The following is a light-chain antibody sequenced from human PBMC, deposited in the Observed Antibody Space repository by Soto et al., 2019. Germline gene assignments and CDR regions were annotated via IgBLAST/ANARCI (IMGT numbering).Light chain of an antibody. CDR1: QGIGDD. CDR2: AAS. V-gene: IGKV1-17*01. CDR3: LEHNTYPFT. Sequence: DFQMTQSPSSLSASVGDRVTITCRASQGIGDDLGWYQQRPGEAPKRLIYAASILPSGVPSRFCGSGSGTEFTLTISGLQPEDFATYFCLEHNTYPFTFGGGTKVEIK. J-gene: IGKJ4*01.